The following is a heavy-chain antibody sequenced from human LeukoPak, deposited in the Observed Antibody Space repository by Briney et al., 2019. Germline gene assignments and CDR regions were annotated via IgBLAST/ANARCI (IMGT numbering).Heavy chain of an antibody. CDR2: IIPILGIA. Sequence: ASVKVSCKASGGTFSSYATSWVRQAPGQGLEWMGRIIPILGIANYAQKFQGRVTITADKSTSTAYMELSSLRSEDTAVYYCASGENNWNDSVFGYWGQGTLVTVSS. J-gene: IGHJ4*02. V-gene: IGHV1-69*04. CDR1: GGTFSSYA. CDR3: ASGENNWNDSVFGY. D-gene: IGHD1-1*01.